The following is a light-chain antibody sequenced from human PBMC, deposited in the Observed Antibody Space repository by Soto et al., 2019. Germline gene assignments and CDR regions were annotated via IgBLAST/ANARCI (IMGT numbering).Light chain of an antibody. CDR2: EVT. CDR3: SSYAGSNNLYVV. CDR1: SSDIGSYNY. J-gene: IGLJ2*01. Sequence: QSALTQPPSASGFPGQSVTIACSGTSSDIGSYNYVSWYQRHPGKAPKLLIYEVTKRPSGVPDRFSGSKSGNTASLTVSGLQAEDEADYYCSSYAGSNNLYVVFGGGTKLTVL. V-gene: IGLV2-8*01.